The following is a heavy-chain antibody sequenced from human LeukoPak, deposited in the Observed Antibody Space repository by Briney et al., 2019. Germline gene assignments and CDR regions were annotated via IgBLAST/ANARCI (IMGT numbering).Heavy chain of an antibody. D-gene: IGHD6-13*01. V-gene: IGHV4-34*01. J-gene: IGHJ3*02. CDR2: INHSGST. CDR1: GGSFSGYY. CDR3: ASQPRDSSSWYGRDDAFDI. Sequence: SETLSLTCAVYGGSFSGYYWSWIRQPPGKGLEWIGEINHSGSTNYNPSLKSRVTISVDTSKNQFSLKLSSVTAADTAVYYCASQPRDSSSWYGRDDAFDIWGQGAMVTFSS.